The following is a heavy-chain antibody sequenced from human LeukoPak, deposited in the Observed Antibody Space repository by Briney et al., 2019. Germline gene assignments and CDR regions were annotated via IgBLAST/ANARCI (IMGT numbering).Heavy chain of an antibody. CDR1: GFTFSDYY. CDR2: ISSSGSTI. V-gene: IGHV3-11*01. D-gene: IGHD1-26*01. CDR3: ARDSGSKWEVLRRDAFDI. J-gene: IGHJ3*02. Sequence: PGGSLRLSCAASGFTFSDYYLSWIRQAPGKGLEWVSYISSSGSTIYYADSVKGRFTISRDNAKNSLYLQMNSLRAGDTAVYYCARDSGSKWEVLRRDAFDIWGQGTMVTVSS.